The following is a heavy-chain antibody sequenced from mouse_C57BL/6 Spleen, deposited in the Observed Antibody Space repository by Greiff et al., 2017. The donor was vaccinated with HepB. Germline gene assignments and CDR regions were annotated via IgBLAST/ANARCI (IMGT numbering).Heavy chain of an antibody. CDR2: IYPGSGST. J-gene: IGHJ4*01. CDR1: GYTFTSYW. D-gene: IGHD1-1*01. Sequence: QVQLKQPGAELVKPGASVKMSCKASGYTFTSYWITWVKQRPGQGLEWIGDIYPGSGSTNYNEKFKSKATLTVDTSSSTAYMQLSSLTSEDSAVYYCARRVITTVVGAMDYWGQGTSVTVSS. CDR3: ARRVITTVVGAMDY. V-gene: IGHV1-55*01.